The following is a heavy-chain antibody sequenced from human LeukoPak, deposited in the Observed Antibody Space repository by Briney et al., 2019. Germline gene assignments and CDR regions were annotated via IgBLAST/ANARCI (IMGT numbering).Heavy chain of an antibody. CDR1: GCTFRNYA. Sequence: GVSLRLSCVASGCTFRNYAMHWVRKAPGKGLELVAVLLYEGSNTYYADSVKGRFTVSRDNSKNTLYLQMNSLREDDTALYYCAKGDVVAPIAYWGQGSLMTVYS. J-gene: IGHJ4*02. V-gene: IGHV3-30-3*01. CDR3: AKGDVVAPIAY. CDR2: LLYEGSNT. D-gene: IGHD2-21*01.